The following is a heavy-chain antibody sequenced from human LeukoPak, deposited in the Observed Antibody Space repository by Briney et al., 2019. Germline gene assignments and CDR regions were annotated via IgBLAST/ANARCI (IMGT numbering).Heavy chain of an antibody. V-gene: IGHV3-23*01. J-gene: IGHJ4*02. CDR1: GFTFSRSA. CDR3: VKGRISEDGLDF. CDR2: ISSSGNT. Sequence: GGSLRLSCAASGFTFSRSAMTWVRQTPGKGLDWVSSISSSGNTYYADSVKGRFTISRDNSKNMLYLQMNSLRAEDTAVYYCVKGRISEDGLDFWGQGTLVAVSS. D-gene: IGHD6-13*01.